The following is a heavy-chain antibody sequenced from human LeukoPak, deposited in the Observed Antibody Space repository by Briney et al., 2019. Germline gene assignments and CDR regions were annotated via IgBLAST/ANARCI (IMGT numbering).Heavy chain of an antibody. V-gene: IGHV1-2*02. D-gene: IGHD3-16*01. CDR3: ARGEYSNGYPYRLDS. J-gene: IGHJ4*02. Sequence: ASVKVSCKASGYTFTGYYMHWVRQAPGQGLEWMGWINPNSGGTNYAQKFQGRVTMTRDTSISTAYMELNRLRSDDTAMYYCARGEYSNGYPYRLDSWGQGTLVTVSS. CDR1: GYTFTGYY. CDR2: INPNSGGT.